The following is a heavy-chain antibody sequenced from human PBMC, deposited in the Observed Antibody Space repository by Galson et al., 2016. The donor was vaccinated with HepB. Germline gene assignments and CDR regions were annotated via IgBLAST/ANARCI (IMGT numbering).Heavy chain of an antibody. CDR1: GFTFSRYG. J-gene: IGHJ6*02. D-gene: IGHD2-21*02. Sequence: SLRLSCAASGFTFSRYGMHWVRQAPGKGLEWVAVISYDGSNKYYEDSVKGRFTISRDNSKNTLYLQMNSLRAEDTAVYYCARAAYCGGDCYLYYYGMDVWGQGTTVTVSS. CDR3: ARAAYCGGDCYLYYYGMDV. V-gene: IGHV3-30*03. CDR2: ISYDGSNK.